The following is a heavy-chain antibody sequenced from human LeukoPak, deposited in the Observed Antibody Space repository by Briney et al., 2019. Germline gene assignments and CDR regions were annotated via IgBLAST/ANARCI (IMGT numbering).Heavy chain of an antibody. CDR2: ISYDGSNE. J-gene: IGHJ4*02. CDR3: ARSFSSGWSYYFDY. V-gene: IGHV3-30-3*01. Sequence: GGSLRLSCAASGFTFSSYAMHWVRQAPGKGLEWVAFISYDGSNEYFADSVKGRFTISRDNSKNTLYLQINNLRAEDTAVYYCARSFSSGWSYYFDYWGQGILVTVSS. CDR1: GFTFSSYA. D-gene: IGHD6-19*01.